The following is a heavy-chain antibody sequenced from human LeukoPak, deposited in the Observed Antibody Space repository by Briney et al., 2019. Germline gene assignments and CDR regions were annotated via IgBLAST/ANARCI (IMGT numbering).Heavy chain of an antibody. V-gene: IGHV3-53*05. Sequence: GGSLRLSCAASGFTVSSNYMSWVRQAPGKGLEWVSVIYSGGSTYYADSVKGRFTISRDNSKNTLSLHMNSLRPEDTSLYYCAKDRAAGVVTTFDSWGQGTLVTVSS. J-gene: IGHJ4*02. CDR1: GFTVSSNY. D-gene: IGHD2-21*02. CDR2: IYSGGST. CDR3: AKDRAAGVVTTFDS.